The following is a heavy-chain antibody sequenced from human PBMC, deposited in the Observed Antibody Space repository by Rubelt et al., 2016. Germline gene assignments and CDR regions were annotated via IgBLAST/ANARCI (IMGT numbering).Heavy chain of an antibody. J-gene: IGHJ6*02. V-gene: IGHV4-4*02. CDR2: IYYSGST. CDR1: GGSISSSNW. D-gene: IGHD3-3*01. Sequence: QVQLQESGPGLVKPSGTLSLTCAVSGGSISSSNWWSWVRQPPGKGLEWIGYIYYSGSTNYNPSLKSRVTISVDTSKNQCSLKLSSVTAADTAVYYCARGSRFLDMDYYGMDVWGQGTTVTVSS. CDR3: ARGSRFLDMDYYGMDV.